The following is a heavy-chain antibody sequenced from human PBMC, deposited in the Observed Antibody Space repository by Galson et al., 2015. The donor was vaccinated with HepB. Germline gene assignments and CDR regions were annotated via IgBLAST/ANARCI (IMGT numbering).Heavy chain of an antibody. CDR2: INPSDGRS. D-gene: IGHD3-10*01. Sequence: SVKVSCKASGYTFINYYIHWVRQAPGQGLEWMGFINPSDGRSTYAQKIQGRVTMTRDTSTSTVYMELSSLRSEDTAVYYCARVPYKTSPAEGMDFYCAMDVWGQGTTVTVSS. CDR1: GYTFINYY. V-gene: IGHV1-46*01. CDR3: ARVPYKTSPAEGMDFYCAMDV. J-gene: IGHJ6*02.